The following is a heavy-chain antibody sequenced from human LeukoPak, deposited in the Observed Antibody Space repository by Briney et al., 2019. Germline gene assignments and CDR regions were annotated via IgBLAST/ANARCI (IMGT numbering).Heavy chain of an antibody. CDR1: GFTVSSNY. CDR2: IYSGGST. Sequence: PGGSLRLSCAASGFTVSSNYMSWVRQAPGKGLEWVSAIYSGGSTYYADSVKGRFTISRDNSKNTLYLQMNSLRAEDTAVYYCARAMFFGVANPFADYWGQGTLVTVSS. J-gene: IGHJ4*02. V-gene: IGHV3-66*01. D-gene: IGHD3-3*01. CDR3: ARAMFFGVANPFADY.